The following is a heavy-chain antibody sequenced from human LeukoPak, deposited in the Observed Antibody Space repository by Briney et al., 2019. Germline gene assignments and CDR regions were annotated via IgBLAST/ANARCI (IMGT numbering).Heavy chain of an antibody. Sequence: SETLSLTCTVSGGSISSSSYYWGWIRQPPGKGLEWIGSIYYSGSTYYNPSLKSRVTISVDTSKNQFSLKLSSVTAADTAVYYCAISGFSYSSSWAYFDYWGQGTLVTVSS. D-gene: IGHD6-13*01. CDR3: AISGFSYSSSWAYFDY. CDR2: IYYSGST. V-gene: IGHV4-39*07. J-gene: IGHJ4*02. CDR1: GGSISSSSYY.